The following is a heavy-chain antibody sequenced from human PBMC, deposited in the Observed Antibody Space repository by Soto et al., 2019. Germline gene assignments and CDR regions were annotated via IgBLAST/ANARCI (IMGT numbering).Heavy chain of an antibody. CDR1: GFTFSSYG. CDR3: ERVAYSSGWSEWFDP. Sequence: SLKLSCEASGFTFSSYGMHWVRQAPGKGLEWVAVIWFDGSNKYYADSVQGRFTISRDNSKNTLYLQMNSLRAEDTAVYYCERVAYSSGWSEWFDPWGQGTLVTVSS. D-gene: IGHD6-19*01. V-gene: IGHV3-33*01. CDR2: IWFDGSNK. J-gene: IGHJ5*02.